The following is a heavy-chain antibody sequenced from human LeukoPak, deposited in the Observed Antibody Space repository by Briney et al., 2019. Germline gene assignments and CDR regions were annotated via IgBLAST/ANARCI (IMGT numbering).Heavy chain of an antibody. D-gene: IGHD2-2*01. Sequence: PSETLSLTCTVSGASISSYYWTWIRQPAGKGLEWIGRIYTSGSTNYNPSLKSRVTMSVDTSKNQFSLKLSSVTAADTAVDYCARLSADSSSSRGFDYWGQGTLVTVSS. CDR2: IYTSGST. V-gene: IGHV4-4*07. CDR1: GASISSYY. CDR3: ARLSADSSSSRGFDY. J-gene: IGHJ4*02.